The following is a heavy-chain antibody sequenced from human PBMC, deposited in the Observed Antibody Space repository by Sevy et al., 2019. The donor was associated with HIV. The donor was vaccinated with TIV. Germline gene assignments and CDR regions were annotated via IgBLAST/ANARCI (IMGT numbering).Heavy chain of an antibody. D-gene: IGHD2-8*02. CDR3: ATDPIIVLLVTDGMDV. J-gene: IGHJ6*02. CDR2: IKSKPDGGTT. CDR1: GFTFTYAW. Sequence: GGSLRLSCAASGFTFTYAWMSWVRQAPGKGLEWVGRIKSKPDGGTTDYAAPVKCRFTISRDDSKNTVYLQMNSLKTEDTAVYYCATDPIIVLLVTDGMDVWGQGTTVTVSS. V-gene: IGHV3-15*01.